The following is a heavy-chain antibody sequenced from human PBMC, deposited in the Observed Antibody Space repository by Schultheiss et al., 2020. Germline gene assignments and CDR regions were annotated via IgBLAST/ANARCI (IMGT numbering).Heavy chain of an antibody. CDR3: ARSATNDAFDI. D-gene: IGHD2-8*01. CDR2: IYYSGST. V-gene: IGHV4-61*08. Sequence: SETLSLTCTVSGGSISSGGYYWSWIRQHPGKGLEWIGYIYYSGSTNYNPSLKSRVTISVDTSKNQFSLKLSSVTAADTAVYYCARSATNDAFDIWGQGTMVTVSS. CDR1: GGSISSGGYY. J-gene: IGHJ3*02.